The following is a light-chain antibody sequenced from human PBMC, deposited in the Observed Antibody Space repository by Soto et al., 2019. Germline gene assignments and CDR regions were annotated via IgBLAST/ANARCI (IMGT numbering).Light chain of an antibody. CDR3: MQATHYRPYT. Sequence: DVVLTQTPLSSPVTVGQSASISCRSSQSLLHDDGQTYLSCFHQRPGQPPRLLIHRVSNRFSGVPDRISGSGAGTDFTLKISRVEAEDVGVYYCMQATHYRPYTFGQGTKLEIK. J-gene: IGKJ2*01. CDR2: RVS. V-gene: IGKV2-24*01. CDR1: QSLLHDDGQTY.